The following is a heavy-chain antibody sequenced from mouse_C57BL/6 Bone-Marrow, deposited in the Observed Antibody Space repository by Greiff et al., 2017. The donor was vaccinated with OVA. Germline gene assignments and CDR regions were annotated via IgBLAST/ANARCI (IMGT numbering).Heavy chain of an antibody. Sequence: VQLKQSGPELVKPGASVKISCKASGYSFTGYYMNWVKQSPEKSLEWIGEINPSTGGTTYNQKFKAKATLTVDKSSSTAYMQLKSLTSEDSAVYYCALYDGYYGYWGQGTTLTVSS. D-gene: IGHD2-3*01. CDR1: GYSFTGYY. V-gene: IGHV1-42*01. CDR2: INPSTGGT. CDR3: ALYDGYYGY. J-gene: IGHJ2*01.